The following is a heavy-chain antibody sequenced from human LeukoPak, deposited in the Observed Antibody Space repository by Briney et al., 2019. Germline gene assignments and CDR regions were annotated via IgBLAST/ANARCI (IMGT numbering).Heavy chain of an antibody. Sequence: PSETLSLTCTVSGGYISSYYWSWIRQPPGKGLEWIGYIFNSGSTNYNPSLKSRVTIPVDTSKNQFSLKLSSVTAADTAVYFCALGDCSSTSCYVFDYWGQGTLVTVSS. V-gene: IGHV4-59*01. CDR2: IFNSGST. CDR3: ALGDCSSTSCYVFDY. J-gene: IGHJ4*02. CDR1: GGYISSYY. D-gene: IGHD2-2*01.